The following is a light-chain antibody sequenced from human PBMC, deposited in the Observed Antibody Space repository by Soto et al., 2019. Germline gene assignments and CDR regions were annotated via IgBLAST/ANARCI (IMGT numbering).Light chain of an antibody. CDR2: LEGSGIY. J-gene: IGLJ2*01. CDR1: SGHSSYI. V-gene: IGLV4-60*02. Sequence: QSVLTQSSSASASLGSSVKVTCTLSSGHSSYIIAWHQQQPGKAPRYLMKLEGSGIYKKGSGVPDRFSGSSSGADRYLTISILLFEDEADYYCETWDTNTRVFGGGPKLTVL. CDR3: ETWDTNTRV.